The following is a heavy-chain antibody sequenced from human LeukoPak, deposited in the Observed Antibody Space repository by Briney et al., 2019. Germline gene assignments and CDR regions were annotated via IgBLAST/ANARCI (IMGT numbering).Heavy chain of an antibody. CDR1: GFAFSSYE. CDR3: ARDEIRSGAFDI. V-gene: IGHV3-48*03. CDR2: ISSSGNTI. J-gene: IGHJ3*02. Sequence: PGGSLRLSCAASGFAFSSYEMNWVRQAPGKGLEWVSYISSSGNTIYDADSVKGRFTISRDNAKNSLYLQMNSLRAEDTAAYYCARDEIRSGAFDIWGRGTMVTVSS. D-gene: IGHD3-10*01.